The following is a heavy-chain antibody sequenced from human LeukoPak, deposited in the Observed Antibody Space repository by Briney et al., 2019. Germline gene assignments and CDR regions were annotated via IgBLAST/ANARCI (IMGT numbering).Heavy chain of an antibody. V-gene: IGHV3-23*01. J-gene: IGHJ4*02. CDR3: ARDSGDYGDNNIDY. Sequence: PGGSLRLSCAASGFTFSSYAMNWVRQAPGKGLEWVSGIGSSGDSTYYADSVKGRFTISRDNSKNTLYLQMNSLRAEDTAVYYCARDSGDYGDNNIDYWGQGTLVTVSS. CDR2: IGSSGDST. D-gene: IGHD4-17*01. CDR1: GFTFSSYA.